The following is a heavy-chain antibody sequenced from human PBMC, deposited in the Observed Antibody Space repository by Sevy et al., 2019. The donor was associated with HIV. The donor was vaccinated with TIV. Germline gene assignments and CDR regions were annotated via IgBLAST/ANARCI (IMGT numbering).Heavy chain of an antibody. CDR2: IYPGDSET. Sequence: GESLKISCKGSGYTFTNYWIGWVRQMPGKGLEWMGSIYPGDSETIYSPSFEGQVSISVDKSISTAYLQWSNRKASDTAMYYCARRTVYASYFFDYWGQGTLVTVSS. CDR1: GYTFTNYW. J-gene: IGHJ4*02. D-gene: IGHD1-20*01. V-gene: IGHV5-51*01. CDR3: ARRTVYASYFFDY.